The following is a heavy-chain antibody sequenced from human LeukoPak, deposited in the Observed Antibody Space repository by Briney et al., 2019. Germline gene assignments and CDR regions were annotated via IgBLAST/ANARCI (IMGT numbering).Heavy chain of an antibody. Sequence: GGFLRLSCAASGFTFSSYGMHWVRQAPGKGLEWVAVISYDGSNKYYADSVKGRFTISRDNSKNTLYLQMNSLRAEDTAVYYCAKDYGWLQSYGGFDYWGQGTLVTVSS. D-gene: IGHD5-24*01. J-gene: IGHJ4*02. CDR3: AKDYGWLQSYGGFDY. CDR1: GFTFSSYG. V-gene: IGHV3-30*18. CDR2: ISYDGSNK.